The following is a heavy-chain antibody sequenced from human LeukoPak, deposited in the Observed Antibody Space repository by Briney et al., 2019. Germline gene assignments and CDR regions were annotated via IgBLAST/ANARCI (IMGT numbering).Heavy chain of an antibody. J-gene: IGHJ4*02. CDR3: AKDNYYDSSGYSAFDY. V-gene: IGHV3-23*01. Sequence: GGSLRLSCAASGFTFSSYAMSWVRQAPGKGLEWVSAISGSGGSTYYADSVKGRFTISRDNSKNTLYLQMNSLRAEDTAVYYRAKDNYYDSSGYSAFDYWGQGTLVTVSS. CDR2: ISGSGGST. D-gene: IGHD3-22*01. CDR1: GFTFSSYA.